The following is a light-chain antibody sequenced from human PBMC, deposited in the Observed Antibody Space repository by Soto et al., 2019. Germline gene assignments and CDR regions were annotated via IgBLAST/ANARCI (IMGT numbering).Light chain of an antibody. CDR2: GAS. CDR1: QSVSSSY. V-gene: IGKV3-20*01. Sequence: EIVLTQSPGTLSLSPGERATLSCRASQSVSSSYLAWYQQKPGQAPSLLIYGASSRATGIPDRFSGSGSGTDFTLPISRLEPADFAVYYCQQYDSSPCTFGPGTKVDIK. CDR3: QQYDSSPCT. J-gene: IGKJ3*01.